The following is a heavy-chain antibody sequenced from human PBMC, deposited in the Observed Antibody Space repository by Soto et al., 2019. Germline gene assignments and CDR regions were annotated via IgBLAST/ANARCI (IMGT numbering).Heavy chain of an antibody. J-gene: IGHJ4*02. V-gene: IGHV3-33*01. D-gene: IGHD3-22*01. CDR1: GFTFSSYG. Sequence: GGSLRLSCAASGFTFSSYGMHWVRQAPGKGLEWVAVIWYDGSNKYYADSVKGRFTISRDNSKNTLYLQMNSLRAEDTAVYYCARSDVVVISHPYDYWGQGTLVTVSS. CDR2: IWYDGSNK. CDR3: ARSDVVVISHPYDY.